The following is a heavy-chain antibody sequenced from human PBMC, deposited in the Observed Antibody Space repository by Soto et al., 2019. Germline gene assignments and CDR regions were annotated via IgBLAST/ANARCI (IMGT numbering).Heavy chain of an antibody. CDR3: ARFASDYSYSLDV. V-gene: IGHV4-34*01. CDR1: GGSFSGYY. J-gene: IGHJ6*02. CDR2: IDHRGRT. Sequence: QVQLHQWGAGLLKHSETLSLTCAVNGGSFSGYYWSWIRQSPGKGLEWIGEIDHRGRTNYNPSLKRRVNISVDASKNQFSLKLRSVTAADTAVYYCARFASDYSYSLDVWGQGTTVTVSS.